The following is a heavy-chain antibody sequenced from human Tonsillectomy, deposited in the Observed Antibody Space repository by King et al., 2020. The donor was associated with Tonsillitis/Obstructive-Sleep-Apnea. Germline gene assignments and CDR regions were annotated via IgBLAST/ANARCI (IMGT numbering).Heavy chain of an antibody. CDR2: IKQDGSEK. Sequence: VQLVESGGGLVQPGGSLRLSCAASGFTFSSYWMSWVRQAPGKGLEWVANIKQDGSEKYYVDSVKGRFTISRDNAKNSLYLQMNSLRAEDTAVYYCARDLPSYCSSTSCPIFDYWGQGTLVTVSS. D-gene: IGHD2-2*01. CDR3: ARDLPSYCSSTSCPIFDY. V-gene: IGHV3-7*04. J-gene: IGHJ4*02. CDR1: GFTFSSYW.